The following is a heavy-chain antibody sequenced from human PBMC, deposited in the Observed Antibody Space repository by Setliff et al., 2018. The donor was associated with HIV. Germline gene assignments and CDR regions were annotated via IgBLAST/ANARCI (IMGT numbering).Heavy chain of an antibody. CDR3: AKRPGYGYPFHI. V-gene: IGHV4-39*01. J-gene: IGHJ3*02. CDR2: IYYNGNT. D-gene: IGHD5-18*01. CDR1: GGSISSTTYW. Sequence: SETLSLTCTVSGGSISSTTYWWGWIRQPPGKGLEWIGTIYYNGNTFYDPSLKSRVTISIDMSKNRFSLKLTSVAAADTAVYYCAKRPGYGYPFHIWGQGTMVTVS.